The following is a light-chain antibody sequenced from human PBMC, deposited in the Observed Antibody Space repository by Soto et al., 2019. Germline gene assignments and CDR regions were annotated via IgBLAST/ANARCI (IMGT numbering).Light chain of an antibody. CDR3: QTWGTGLNWV. Sequence: QSVLTQPPSASASLGDSVKLTCSLSSGHSSYAIAWHQQQPEKGPRFLMKFNRDGSHSKGDGIPDRFSGSSSGAERYLIISSLQSEDEADYYCQTWGTGLNWVFGGGTKLTVL. CDR1: SGHSSYA. CDR2: FNRDGSH. V-gene: IGLV4-69*01. J-gene: IGLJ3*02.